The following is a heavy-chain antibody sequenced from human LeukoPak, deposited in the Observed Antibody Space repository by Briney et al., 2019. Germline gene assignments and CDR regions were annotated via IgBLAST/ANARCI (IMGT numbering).Heavy chain of an antibody. CDR3: ARGPDY. CDR2: INHSGST. J-gene: IGHJ4*02. V-gene: IGHV4-34*01. Sequence: ETLSLTCAVYGGSFSGYYWSWIRQPPGKGLEWIGEINHSGSTNYIPSLKSRVTISVDTSKNQFSLKLSSVTAADTAVYYCARGPDYWGQGTLVTVSS. CDR1: GGSFSGYY.